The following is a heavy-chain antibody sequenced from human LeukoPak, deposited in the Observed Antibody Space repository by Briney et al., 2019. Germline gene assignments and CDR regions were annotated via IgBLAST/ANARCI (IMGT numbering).Heavy chain of an antibody. J-gene: IGHJ6*02. V-gene: IGHV3-30*18. CDR2: ISFDGSKK. CDR1: GFIFSNYA. D-gene: IGHD2-21*02. CDR3: VKRGGGDHGLDV. Sequence: PGRSLRLSCAASGFIFSNYAIHWVRQTPGKGLECVAVISFDGSKKYYADFAMGRFTISRDDSKNTAYLQMNGLRVEDTAVFYCVKRGGGDHGLDVWGQGTTVTVSS.